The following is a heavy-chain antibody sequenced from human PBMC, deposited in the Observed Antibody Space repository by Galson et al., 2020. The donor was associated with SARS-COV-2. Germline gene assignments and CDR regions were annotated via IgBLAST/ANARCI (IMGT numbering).Heavy chain of an antibody. Sequence: ASVKVSCKASAGTFTGYAVSRVRQAPGQGREGMGGLIPVFGTTNYEPRFQGRVTITTDESTSTAYLGLSSLRTDDTAVYYCARADLGTYYYDSGSYLREWKYWGQGTLVTVSS. J-gene: IGHJ4*02. D-gene: IGHD3-22*01. CDR1: AGTFTGYA. V-gene: IGHV1-69*05. CDR2: LIPVFGTT. CDR3: ARADLGTYYYDSGSYLREWKY.